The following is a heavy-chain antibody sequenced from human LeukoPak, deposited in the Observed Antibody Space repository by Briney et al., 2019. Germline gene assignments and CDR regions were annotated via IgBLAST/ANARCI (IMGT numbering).Heavy chain of an antibody. D-gene: IGHD3-10*01. Sequence: KPSETLSLTCAVYGGSFSGYYWSWIRQPPGKGLEWIGEINHSGSTNYNPSLKSRVTISVDTSKNQFSLKLSSVTAADTAVYYCAGRVLYGSGSYYNRKSYFDYWGQGTLVTVSS. J-gene: IGHJ4*02. CDR1: GGSFSGYY. CDR3: AGRVLYGSGSYYNRKSYFDY. V-gene: IGHV4-34*01. CDR2: INHSGST.